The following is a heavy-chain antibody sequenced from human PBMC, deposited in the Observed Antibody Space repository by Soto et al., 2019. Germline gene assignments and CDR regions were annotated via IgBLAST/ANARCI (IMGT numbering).Heavy chain of an antibody. CDR3: ARDRAGGSLYYFDY. D-gene: IGHD6-19*01. J-gene: IGHJ4*02. Sequence: LRLSCAASGFTFSSYEMNWVRQAPGKGLEWVSYISSSGSTIYYADSVKGRFTISRDNAKNSLYLQMNSLRAEDTAVYYCARDRAGGSLYYFDYWGQGTLVTVSS. V-gene: IGHV3-48*03. CDR2: ISSSGSTI. CDR1: GFTFSSYE.